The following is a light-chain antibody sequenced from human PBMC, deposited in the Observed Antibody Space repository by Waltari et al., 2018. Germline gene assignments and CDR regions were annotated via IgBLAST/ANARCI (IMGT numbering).Light chain of an antibody. Sequence: QSALTQPASVSGSPGQSITISCTGTSSDVGGYNYVSWYQQHPGTAPKLIIYDVSKRPAGVSNRFSGSKSGNTASLTISGLQAEDEAYYYCSSYTSSSTLVFGGGTKLTVL. CDR1: SSDVGGYNY. J-gene: IGLJ3*02. CDR2: DVS. CDR3: SSYTSSSTLV. V-gene: IGLV2-14*01.